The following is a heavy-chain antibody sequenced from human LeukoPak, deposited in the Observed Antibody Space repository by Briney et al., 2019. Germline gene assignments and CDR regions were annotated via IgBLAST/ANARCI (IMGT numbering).Heavy chain of an antibody. V-gene: IGHV1-18*01. CDR1: GYTFTSYG. CDR2: ISAYNGNA. D-gene: IGHD3-3*01. Sequence: ASVKVSCKASGYTFTSYGISWVRQAPGQGLEWMGWISAYNGNATYAQKLQGRVTMTTDTSTSTAYMELRSLRSDDTAVYYCARGMGITIFGVVIIQAFDYWGQGTLVTVSS. J-gene: IGHJ4*02. CDR3: ARGMGITIFGVVIIQAFDY.